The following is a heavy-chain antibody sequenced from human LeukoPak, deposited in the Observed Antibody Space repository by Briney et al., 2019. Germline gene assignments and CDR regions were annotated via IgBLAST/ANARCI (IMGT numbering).Heavy chain of an antibody. D-gene: IGHD2-21*02. Sequence: SETLSLTCTVSDDSLSRYYWSWVRQPAGKGLEWIGRLDTSGNTHYNPSLKGRVTMSVDTSRNQFSLRLTSVTAADTAVYYCARGGDRPDYWAQGTLVTVSS. CDR2: LDTSGNT. CDR3: ARGGDRPDY. CDR1: DDSLSRYY. J-gene: IGHJ4*02. V-gene: IGHV4-4*07.